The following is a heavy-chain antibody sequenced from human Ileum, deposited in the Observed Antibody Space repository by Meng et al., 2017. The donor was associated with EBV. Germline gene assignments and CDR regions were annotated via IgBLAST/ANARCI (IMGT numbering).Heavy chain of an antibody. J-gene: IGHJ4*02. Sequence: LKRAGRDLVRPRGHLACLGACSVGSISSSNLWSGVRQPPGKGLEWIGEIYHSGSTNYNPSLKSRVTISVDKSKNQFSLNLSSVTAADTAVYYCARVGQWLPIDYWGQGTLVTVS. CDR2: IYHSGST. V-gene: IGHV4-4*03. CDR3: ARVGQWLPIDY. D-gene: IGHD6-19*01. CDR1: VGSISSSNL.